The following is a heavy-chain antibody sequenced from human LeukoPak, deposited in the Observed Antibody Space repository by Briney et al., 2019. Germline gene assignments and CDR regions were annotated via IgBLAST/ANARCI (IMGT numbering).Heavy chain of an antibody. D-gene: IGHD3-3*01. CDR1: GFTFSTYL. V-gene: IGHV3-7*01. Sequence: GGSLRLSCAASGFTFSTYLMSWVRQAPGKGLEWVANIKQDGSEKYYVDSVKGRFTISRDNAKNSLYLQMNSLRAEDTAVYYCARDEYLWSGYYPNQAFDYWGQGTLVTVSS. CDR2: IKQDGSEK. J-gene: IGHJ4*02. CDR3: ARDEYLWSGYYPNQAFDY.